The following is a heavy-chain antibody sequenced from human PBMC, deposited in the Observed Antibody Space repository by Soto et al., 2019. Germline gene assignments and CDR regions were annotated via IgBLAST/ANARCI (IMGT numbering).Heavy chain of an antibody. CDR2: INPILSMS. D-gene: IGHD3-10*01. V-gene: IGHV1-69*10. Sequence: ASVKVSCKASGGTFSSYAISWVRQAPGQGLEWMGGINPILSMSNYAQRFQGRVTMTADKSTSTAYMELSSLRSEDTAIYYCASSYGSGYRAFDYWGQGALVTVSS. CDR1: GGTFSSYA. CDR3: ASSYGSGYRAFDY. J-gene: IGHJ4*02.